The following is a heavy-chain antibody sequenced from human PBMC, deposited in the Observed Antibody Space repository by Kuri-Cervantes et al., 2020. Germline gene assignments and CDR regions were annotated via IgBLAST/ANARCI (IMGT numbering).Heavy chain of an antibody. J-gene: IGHJ4*02. D-gene: IGHD5-18*01. Sequence: GESLKISCAASGFTFSSYWMHWVRQAPGKGLVWVSRINSDGSSTSYADSVKGRFTISRDNAKNTLYLQMISLRAENTAVYYCARERSGYSYGHKFYYFDYWGQGTLVTVSS. CDR2: INSDGSST. CDR3: ARERSGYSYGHKFYYFDY. V-gene: IGHV3-74*01. CDR1: GFTFSSYW.